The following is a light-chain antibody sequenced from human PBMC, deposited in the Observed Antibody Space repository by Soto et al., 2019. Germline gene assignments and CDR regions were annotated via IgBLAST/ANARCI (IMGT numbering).Light chain of an antibody. CDR3: QQYNNWPPLT. CDR2: GAS. V-gene: IGKV3-15*01. CDR1: QSVSSN. J-gene: IGKJ4*01. Sequence: EIVMTQSPATLSVSPGERATLSCRASQSVSSNLAWYQQKPGQAPRLLIYGASTRATGIPARFSGSRSGTEFTITISSLQSEDFAVYYCQQYNNWPPLTFGGGTKVEIK.